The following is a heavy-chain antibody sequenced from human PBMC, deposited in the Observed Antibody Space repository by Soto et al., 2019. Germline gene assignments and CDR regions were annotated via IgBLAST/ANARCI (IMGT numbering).Heavy chain of an antibody. V-gene: IGHV3-30-3*01. D-gene: IGHD2-15*01. CDR2: ISYDGSNK. J-gene: IGHJ3*02. CDR3: ARDPSPRYWSGGSCYPKGDAFDI. CDR1: GFTFSSYA. Sequence: QVQLVESGGGVVQPGRSLRLSCAASGFTFSSYAMHWVRQAPGKGLEWVAVISYDGSNKYYADSVKGRFTISRDNSKNTLYLQRNSLRAEDTAVYYCARDPSPRYWSGGSCYPKGDAFDIWGQGTMVTVSS.